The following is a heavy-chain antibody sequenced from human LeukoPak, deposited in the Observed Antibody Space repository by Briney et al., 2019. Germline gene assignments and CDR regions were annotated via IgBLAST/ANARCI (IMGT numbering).Heavy chain of an antibody. CDR1: GGSFSGYY. V-gene: IGHV4-34*01. D-gene: IGHD6-13*01. CDR3: ARLYGIAAAGLDIYYYYMDV. J-gene: IGHJ6*03. CDR2: INHSGST. Sequence: PSETLSLTCAVYGGSFSGYYWSWIRQPPGKGLEWIGEINHSGSTNYNPSLKSRVTISVDTSKNQFSLKLSSVTAADTAVYYCARLYGIAAAGLDIYYYYMDVWGKGTTVTISS.